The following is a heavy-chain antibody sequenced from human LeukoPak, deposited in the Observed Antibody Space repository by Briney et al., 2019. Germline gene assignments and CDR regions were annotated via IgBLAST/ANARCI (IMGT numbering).Heavy chain of an antibody. Sequence: PGGSLRLSCAASGFTFSSYNLNWFRQAPGKGLEWVSYISSSSGTIYYADSVKGRFTISRDNAKDSLYLQMNSLRAEDTAVYYCARGGDPDHWGQGTLVTVSS. J-gene: IGHJ4*02. CDR2: ISSSSGTI. CDR1: GFTFSSYN. CDR3: ARGGDPDH. D-gene: IGHD2-21*02. V-gene: IGHV3-48*04.